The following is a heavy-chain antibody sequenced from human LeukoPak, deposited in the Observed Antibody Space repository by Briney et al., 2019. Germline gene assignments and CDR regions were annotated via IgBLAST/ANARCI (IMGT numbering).Heavy chain of an antibody. J-gene: IGHJ5*02. Sequence: GGSLRLSCAASGFTFSSYGMHWVRQAPGKGLEWVAFIRYDGSNKNCADSVKGRFTISRDNSKNTLYLQMNSPRAEDTAVYYCAKAPLRFLRWLQYWFAPGGQGPLVTAPS. CDR2: IRYDGSNK. CDR1: GFTFSSYG. CDR3: AKAPLRFLRWLQYWFAP. D-gene: IGHD3-3*01. V-gene: IGHV3-30*02.